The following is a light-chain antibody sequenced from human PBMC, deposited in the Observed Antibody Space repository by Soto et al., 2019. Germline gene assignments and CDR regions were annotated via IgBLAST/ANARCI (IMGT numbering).Light chain of an antibody. CDR2: SDT. CDR3: QSYDNSLHGVV. CDR1: SSNLGAGHN. V-gene: IGLV1-40*01. J-gene: IGLJ3*02. Sequence: QSVLTQPPSVSGAPGQGVAISCTGTSSNLGAGHNVHWYQQLPGTVPKLLIYSDTNRPSGVPDRFSASKSGTSAVLAITGLQAEDEADYFCQSYDNSLHGVVFGGGTKVTVL.